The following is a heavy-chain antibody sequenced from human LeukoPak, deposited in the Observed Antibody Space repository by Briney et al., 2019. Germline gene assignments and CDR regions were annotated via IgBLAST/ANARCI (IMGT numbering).Heavy chain of an antibody. Sequence: GESLKISCKGSGYSFASYWIGWVRQMPGKGLEWMGIIYPGDSDTRYSPSSQGQVTISADKSISTAYLQWSSLKASDTAMYYCARASIPAYFDYWGQGTLVTVSS. D-gene: IGHD2-21*01. CDR2: IYPGDSDT. J-gene: IGHJ4*02. V-gene: IGHV5-51*01. CDR3: ARASIPAYFDY. CDR1: GYSFASYW.